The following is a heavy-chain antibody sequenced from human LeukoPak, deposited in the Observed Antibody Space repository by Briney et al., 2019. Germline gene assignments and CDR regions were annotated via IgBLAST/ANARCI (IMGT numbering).Heavy chain of an antibody. V-gene: IGHV1-69*04. CDR1: GGTFSSYA. Sequence: SVKVSCKTSGGTFSSYAISWVRQAPGQGLEWMGRIIPILGIANYAQKFQGRVTITADKSTSTAYMELSSLRSEDTAVHYCARGGDRYSLDYWGQGTLVTVSS. CDR3: ARGGDRYSLDY. J-gene: IGHJ4*02. CDR2: IIPILGIA. D-gene: IGHD5-24*01.